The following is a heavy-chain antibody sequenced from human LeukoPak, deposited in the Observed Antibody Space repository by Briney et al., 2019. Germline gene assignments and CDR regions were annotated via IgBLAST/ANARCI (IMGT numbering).Heavy chain of an antibody. J-gene: IGHJ4*02. V-gene: IGHV3-30*18. CDR2: ISYDGSNK. Sequence: GGSLRLSCAASGFTLSRHGMHWVRQAPGKGLEWAAVISYDGSNKYYADSVKGRFTISRDNSKNTLYLQMNSLRAEDTGVYYCAKDLSSGSRRAYWGQGTLVTVSS. CDR1: GFTLSRHG. D-gene: IGHD6-19*01. CDR3: AKDLSSGSRRAY.